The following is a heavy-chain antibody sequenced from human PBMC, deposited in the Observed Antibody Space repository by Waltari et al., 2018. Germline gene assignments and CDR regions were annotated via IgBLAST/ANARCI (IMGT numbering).Heavy chain of an antibody. Sequence: QVQLVQSGAEVKKAGSSVKVSCMASGVTFSSNPVSWVRQAPGQGLEWMGGNNPSWGTAKYAQKVQGRGTITADRATSTAYMEMTSLRSDDTAVYYCASCFSTSCLISYYFYMDVWGQGTTVTVSS. CDR2: NNPSWGTA. V-gene: IGHV1-69*14. CDR1: GVTFSSNP. D-gene: IGHD3-3*01. J-gene: IGHJ6*02. CDR3: ASCFSTSCLISYYFYMDV.